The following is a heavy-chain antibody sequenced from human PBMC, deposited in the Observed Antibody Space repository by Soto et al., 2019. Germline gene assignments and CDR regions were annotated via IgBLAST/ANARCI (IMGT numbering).Heavy chain of an antibody. CDR2: ISSNGGST. J-gene: IGHJ4*02. CDR1: GFTFSSYA. D-gene: IGHD6-19*01. CDR3: ARSRQWLVAPFDY. V-gene: IGHV3-64*02. Sequence: GSLRLSCAASGFTFSSYAMHWVRQAPGKGLEYVSAISSNGGSTYYADSVKGRFTISRDNSKNTLYLQMGSLRAEDMAVYYCARSRQWLVAPFDYWGQGTLVTVSS.